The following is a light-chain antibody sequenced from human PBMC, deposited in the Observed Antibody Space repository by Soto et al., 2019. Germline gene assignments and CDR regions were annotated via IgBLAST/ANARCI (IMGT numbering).Light chain of an antibody. CDR2: DAS. V-gene: IGKV1-5*01. CDR1: QSISFW. Sequence: DIQMTQSPSTLSASVGDRVTITCRATQSISFWLAWYQQKPGKAPNLLIYDASSLQSGVPSRFSGSRSGTEFTLTISNLQPDDFATYYCQQYNMYPYTFGQGTKLEIK. CDR3: QQYNMYPYT. J-gene: IGKJ2*01.